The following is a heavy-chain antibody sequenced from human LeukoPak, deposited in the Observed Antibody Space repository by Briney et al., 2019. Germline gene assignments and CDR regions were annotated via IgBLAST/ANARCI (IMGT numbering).Heavy chain of an antibody. J-gene: IGHJ4*02. CDR1: GGTFSSYA. CDR2: IIPILDIA. D-gene: IGHD3-22*01. CDR3: ARDAYYDSSGYSEYYFDY. V-gene: IGHV1-69*04. Sequence: GASVKVSCKASGGTFSSYAISWVRQAPGQGLEWMGRIIPILDIASYAQKFQGRVTITADKSTSTAYMELSSLRSEDTAVYYCARDAYYDSSGYSEYYFDYWGQGTLVTVSS.